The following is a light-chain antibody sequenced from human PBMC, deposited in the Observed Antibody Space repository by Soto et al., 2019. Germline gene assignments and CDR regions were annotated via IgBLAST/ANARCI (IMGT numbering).Light chain of an antibody. CDR1: SGYSTNA. J-gene: IGLJ3*02. Sequence: QTVVTQSPSASASLGASVKLTRTLSSGYSTNAIAWHQQQSEKGPRFLMKINYDGTHSKGDGFFDRFSGSSSGAERHLSISSLQSEDEADYYCQSLGTGIQVFGGGTKLPS. V-gene: IGLV4-69*01. CDR2: INYDGTH. CDR3: QSLGTGIQV.